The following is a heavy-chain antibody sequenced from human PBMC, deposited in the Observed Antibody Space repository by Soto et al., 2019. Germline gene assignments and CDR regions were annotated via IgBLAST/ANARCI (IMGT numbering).Heavy chain of an antibody. V-gene: IGHV4-30-2*01. CDR3: ARVPGL. CDR2: IYHSGST. CDR1: GGSISSGGYS. J-gene: IGHJ2*01. Sequence: QLQLQESGSGLVKPSQTLSLTCAVSGGSISSGGYSWSWIRQPPGKGLEWIGYIYHSGSTFYNPSLKSRVTLSVDRPKNQFSPKPSSVTAADTAVYYWARVPGLWGRGTLVTVSS.